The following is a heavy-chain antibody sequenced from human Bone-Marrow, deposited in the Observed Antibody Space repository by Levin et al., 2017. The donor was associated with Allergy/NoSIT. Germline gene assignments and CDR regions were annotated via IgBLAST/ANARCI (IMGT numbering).Heavy chain of an antibody. CDR2: ISAYNRNT. V-gene: IGHV1-18*01. J-gene: IGHJ4*02. D-gene: IGHD3-16*02. CDR1: GHTFTDFG. Sequence: PGASVKVSCKTSGHTFTDFGVTWVRQAAGQGLEWMGWISAYNRNTNYAQKFRGRVTLTTDTSTSTAYMELSDLRSDDTAVYYCATAPNVDVILVYWGPGTLVSVSS. CDR3: ATAPNVDVILVY.